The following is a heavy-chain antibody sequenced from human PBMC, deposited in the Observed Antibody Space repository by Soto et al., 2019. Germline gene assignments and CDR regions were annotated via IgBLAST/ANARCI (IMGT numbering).Heavy chain of an antibody. CDR1: GFTFSYYW. CDR3: ARGDRGAFDL. CDR2: IHSDGSST. V-gene: IGHV3-74*01. J-gene: IGHJ3*01. D-gene: IGHD2-21*02. Sequence: EVQLVGSEGSLVQPGGSLRLSCAASGFTFSYYWMHWVRQAPGQGLVWVSRIHSDGSSTTYADSVKGRFTISRDNAKNTLYLQMNSLRAEDTAVYYCARGDRGAFDLWGQGTMVTVSS.